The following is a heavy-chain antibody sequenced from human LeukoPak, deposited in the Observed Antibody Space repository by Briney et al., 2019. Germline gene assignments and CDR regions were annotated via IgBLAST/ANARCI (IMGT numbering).Heavy chain of an antibody. Sequence: GGSLRLSCAASGFTFSSYSMNWVRQAPGKGREWGSYISSSSSTIYYADSVKGRFTISRDNAKNPLYLQMNSLRAEDTAVYYCARENRYSSGWYKFYYYYMDVWGKGTTVTVSS. J-gene: IGHJ6*03. CDR1: GFTFSSYS. D-gene: IGHD6-19*01. CDR3: ARENRYSSGWYKFYYYYMDV. CDR2: ISSSSSTI. V-gene: IGHV3-48*01.